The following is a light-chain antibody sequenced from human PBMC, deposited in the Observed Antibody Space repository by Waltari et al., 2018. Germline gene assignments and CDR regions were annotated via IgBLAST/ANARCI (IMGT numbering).Light chain of an antibody. CDR2: GAS. J-gene: IGKJ2*01. CDR1: QSISSN. V-gene: IGKV3-15*01. Sequence: EIVMTQSPGTLSVSPGERATLSCRASQSISSNLAWYQQKPGQAPRLLIYGASIRATGIPVRFSGSGSGTEFTLTISSLQSEDFAVYYCQQYNNWYTFGQGTKLEI. CDR3: QQYNNWYT.